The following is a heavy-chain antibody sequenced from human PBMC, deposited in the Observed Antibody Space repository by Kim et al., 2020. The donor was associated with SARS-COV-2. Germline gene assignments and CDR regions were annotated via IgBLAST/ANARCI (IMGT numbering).Heavy chain of an antibody. V-gene: IGHV4-31*02. D-gene: IGHD1-1*01. CDR3: ARDTSGTHYFDY. J-gene: IGHJ4*02. Sequence: SHPSIKSRVTISVDTSKNQFSLKLSSVTAADTAVYYGARDTSGTHYFDYWGQGTLVTVSS.